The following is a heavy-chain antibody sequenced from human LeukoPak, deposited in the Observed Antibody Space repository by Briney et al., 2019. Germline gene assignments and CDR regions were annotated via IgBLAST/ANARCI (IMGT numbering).Heavy chain of an antibody. CDR3: ARGYSGYDIPPFDP. Sequence: TSGGSLRLSCAASGFTFSSYSMNWVRQAPGKGLEWVSSISGSSSYIYYADSVKGRFTISRDNAKNSLYLQMNSLRAEDTAVYYCARGYSGYDIPPFDPWGQGTLVTVSS. CDR1: GFTFSSYS. V-gene: IGHV3-21*01. D-gene: IGHD5-12*01. CDR2: ISGSSSYI. J-gene: IGHJ5*02.